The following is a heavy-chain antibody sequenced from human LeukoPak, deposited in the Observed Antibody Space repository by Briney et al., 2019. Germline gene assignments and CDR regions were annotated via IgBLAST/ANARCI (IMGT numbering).Heavy chain of an antibody. CDR1: GGTFSSYA. D-gene: IGHD6-19*01. V-gene: IGHV1-18*01. Sequence: GASVKVSCKASGGTFSSYAISWVRQAPGQGLEWMGWISAYNGNTNYAQKLQGRVTMTTDTSTSTAYMELRSLRSDDTAVYYCASALPRAGTGTEYFQHWGQGTLVTVSS. CDR3: ASALPRAGTGTEYFQH. CDR2: ISAYNGNT. J-gene: IGHJ1*01.